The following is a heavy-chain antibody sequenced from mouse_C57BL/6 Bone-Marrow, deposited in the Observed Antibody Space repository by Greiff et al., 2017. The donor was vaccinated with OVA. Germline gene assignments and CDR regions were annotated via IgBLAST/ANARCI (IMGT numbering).Heavy chain of an antibody. CDR2: INPGSGGT. CDR3: ARVEGSGYVDFDY. J-gene: IGHJ2*01. V-gene: IGHV1-54*01. Sequence: VQLQQSGAELVRPGTSVKVSCKASGYAFTNYLIEWVKQRPGQGLEWIGVINPGSGGTNYNEKFKGKATLTADKSSSTAYMQLSSLTSEDSAVYFCARVEGSGYVDFDYWGQGTTLTVSS. CDR1: GYAFTNYL. D-gene: IGHD3-2*02.